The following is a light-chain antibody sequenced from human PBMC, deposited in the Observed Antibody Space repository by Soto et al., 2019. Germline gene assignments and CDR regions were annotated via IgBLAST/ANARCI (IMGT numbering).Light chain of an antibody. J-gene: IGKJ1*01. CDR2: DTS. CDR1: YTVGTN. Sequence: VLSQLPAARSLSTGERATVSCWASYTVGTNLAWYQQKPGQAPRLLIYDTSTRATGVPARFSGSGSGTEFTLTISNLQAEDSAVYHCHQYSNTFRTFGQGTKVDIK. V-gene: IGKV3-15*01. CDR3: HQYSNTFRT.